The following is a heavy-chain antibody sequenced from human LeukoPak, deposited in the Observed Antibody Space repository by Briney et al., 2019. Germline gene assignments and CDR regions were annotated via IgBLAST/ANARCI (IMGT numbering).Heavy chain of an antibody. D-gene: IGHD6-13*01. V-gene: IGHV1-24*01. CDR3: ATARGLGQQLVLSYFDY. CDR1: GYTLTELS. Sequence: ASVKVSCKVSGYTLTELSMHWVRQAPGKGLEWMGGFDPEDGETIYAQKFQGRVTMTEDTSTDTAYMELSSLRSEDTAVYYCATARGLGQQLVLSYFDYWGQGTLVTVSS. J-gene: IGHJ4*02. CDR2: FDPEDGET.